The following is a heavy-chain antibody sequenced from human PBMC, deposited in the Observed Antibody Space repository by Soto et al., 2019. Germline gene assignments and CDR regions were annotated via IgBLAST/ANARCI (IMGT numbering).Heavy chain of an antibody. CDR1: GYTFTSNS. CDR3: ARISSGSSRCLPDY. Sequence: GSSVKVSCKASGYTFTSNSIGWVRQAPGQGLEWMGWINVYNGNTKYAQQLQGRVTLTTDTSTSTAYMDLKSLRSDDTAVYYCARISSGSSRCLPDYWAQGTLVPVSS. J-gene: IGHJ4*02. D-gene: IGHD3-22*01. V-gene: IGHV1-18*04. CDR2: INVYNGNT.